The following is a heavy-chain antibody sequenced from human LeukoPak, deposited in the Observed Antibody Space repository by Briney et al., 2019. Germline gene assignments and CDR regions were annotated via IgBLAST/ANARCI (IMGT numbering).Heavy chain of an antibody. D-gene: IGHD4-17*01. CDR1: GFTVSSSY. Sequence: PGGSLRLSCAASGFTVSSSYMSWVRQAPGKGLEWVSVIYRDDNTYYADSVKGRFIISRDNSKNTLYLQMNSLRAEDTAVYYCARDDMTTVTDFDYWGQGTLVTVSS. CDR3: ARDDMTTVTDFDY. V-gene: IGHV3-53*01. CDR2: IYRDDNT. J-gene: IGHJ4*02.